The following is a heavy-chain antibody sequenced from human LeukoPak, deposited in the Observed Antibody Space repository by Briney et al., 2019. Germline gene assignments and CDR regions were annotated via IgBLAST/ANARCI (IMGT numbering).Heavy chain of an antibody. V-gene: IGHV3-30*02. CDR1: GFTFSSYG. Sequence: GGSLRLSCAASGFTFSSYGMHWVRQAPGKGLEWVAFIRYDGSNKYYADSVKGRFTISRDNSKNTLYLQMNSLRAEDTAVYYCAKDLVITMVRGGSVRNWFDHWGQGTLVTVSS. D-gene: IGHD3-10*01. CDR3: AKDLVITMVRGGSVRNWFDH. J-gene: IGHJ5*02. CDR2: IRYDGSNK.